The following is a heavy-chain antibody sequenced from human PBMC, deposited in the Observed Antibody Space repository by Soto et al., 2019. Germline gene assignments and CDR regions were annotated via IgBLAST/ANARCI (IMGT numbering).Heavy chain of an antibody. D-gene: IGHD1-7*01. V-gene: IGHV4-59*08. J-gene: IGHJ4*02. CDR2: IYYSGST. CDR3: ASRDPGTSVEY. CDR1: GDSIKTHY. Sequence: SETLSLTCNVPGDSIKTHYWSWIRQAPGKGLEWIGYIYYSGSTNYNPSLKSRVTISLDKSENQFSLKVTSLTAADTAVYYCASRDPGTSVEYLGQGTLVTVSS.